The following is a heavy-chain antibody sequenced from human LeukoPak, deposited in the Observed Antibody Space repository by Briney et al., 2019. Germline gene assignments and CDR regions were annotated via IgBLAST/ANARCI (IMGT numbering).Heavy chain of an antibody. Sequence: TGGSLRLSCAASGFTFSSYAMSWVRQAPGKGLEWVSAISGSGGSTYYADSVKGRFTISRDNSKNTLYLQMNSLRAEDTAVYYCATLSGPTTVTYYYYGMDVWGQGTLVTVSS. CDR2: ISGSGGST. D-gene: IGHD4-17*01. V-gene: IGHV3-23*01. CDR1: GFTFSSYA. CDR3: ATLSGPTTVTYYYYGMDV. J-gene: IGHJ6*02.